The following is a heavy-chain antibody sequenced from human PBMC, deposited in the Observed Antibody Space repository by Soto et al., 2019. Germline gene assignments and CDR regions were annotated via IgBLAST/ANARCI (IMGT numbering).Heavy chain of an antibody. V-gene: IGHV3-7*05. CDR1: GFTFSTYW. D-gene: IGHD3-22*01. Sequence: HPGGSLRLSCEASGFTFSTYWMSWVRQAPGKGLEWVANIKQDGSEKYYVDSVKGRFTISRDNAKNSLYLQMNSLRAEDTAVYYCARDGTYYYDSSGYYHWGQGTLVTVSS. J-gene: IGHJ4*02. CDR2: IKQDGSEK. CDR3: ARDGTYYYDSSGYYH.